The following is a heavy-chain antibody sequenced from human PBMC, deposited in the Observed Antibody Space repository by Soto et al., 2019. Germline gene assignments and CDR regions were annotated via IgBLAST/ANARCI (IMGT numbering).Heavy chain of an antibody. D-gene: IGHD3-10*01. CDR1: GYTFTSYY. Sequence: ASVKVSCKASGYTFTSYYMHWVRQAPGQGLEWMGIINPSGGSTSYAQKFQGRVTMTRDTSTSTVYMELSSLRSEDTAVYYCARGPPELLWFGESIDYWGQGTLVTVSS. CDR3: ARGPPELLWFGESIDY. CDR2: INPSGGST. J-gene: IGHJ4*02. V-gene: IGHV1-46*01.